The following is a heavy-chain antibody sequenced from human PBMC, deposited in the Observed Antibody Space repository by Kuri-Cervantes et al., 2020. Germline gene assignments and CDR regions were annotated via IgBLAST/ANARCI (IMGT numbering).Heavy chain of an antibody. CDR1: GFTFSSYS. D-gene: IGHD5-12*01. CDR2: ISSSSSTI. CDR3: VRDGPGSGHDFDF. J-gene: IGHJ4*02. V-gene: IGHV3-48*01. Sequence: GGSLRLSCAASGFTFSSYSMNWVRQAPGKGLEWVSYISSSSSTIYYADSVKGRFTISRDNAKNTLYLQMNSLRAEDTAVYYCVRDGPGSGHDFDFWGQGTLVTVSS.